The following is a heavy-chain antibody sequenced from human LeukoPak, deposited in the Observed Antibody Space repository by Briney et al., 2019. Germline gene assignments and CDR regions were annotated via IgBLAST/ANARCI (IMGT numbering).Heavy chain of an antibody. CDR2: INANSGGT. CDR1: GFIFTGYC. J-gene: IGHJ3*01. CDR3: ARDHPYSSGWYGRVEALDL. D-gene: IGHD6-19*01. V-gene: IGHV1-2*02. Sequence: ASVKVSCKAPGFIFTGYCMHWVRQAPGQGLEWMGCINANSGGTNYAQKFQGRVTMTRDTTISTAYMDLSRLRSDDTAVYYCARDHPYSSGWYGRVEALDLWGQGTTVTVSS.